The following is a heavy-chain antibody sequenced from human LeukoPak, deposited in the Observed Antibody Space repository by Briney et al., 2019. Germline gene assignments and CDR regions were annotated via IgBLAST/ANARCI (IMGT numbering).Heavy chain of an antibody. CDR1: GFTFDDYA. Sequence: GGSLRLSCAASGFTFDDYAMHWVRQAPGKGLEWVSGISWNSGSIGYADSVKGRFTISRDNAMNSLYLQMNSLRAEDMALYYCAKGGYCSSTSCPGAFDIWGQGTMVTVSS. CDR3: AKGGYCSSTSCPGAFDI. V-gene: IGHV3-9*03. J-gene: IGHJ3*02. CDR2: ISWNSGSI. D-gene: IGHD2-2*01.